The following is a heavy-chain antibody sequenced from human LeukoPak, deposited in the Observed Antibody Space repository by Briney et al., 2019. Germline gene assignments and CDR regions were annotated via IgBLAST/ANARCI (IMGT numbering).Heavy chain of an antibody. Sequence: SVKVSCKASGYTFTSYDINWVRQAPGQGLEWMGGIIPIFGTANYAQKFQGRVTITTDESMSTAYMELSSLRSEDTAVYYRVAGETGGYSSGWGAFDIWGQGTMVTVSS. V-gene: IGHV1-69*05. CDR3: VAGETGGYSSGWGAFDI. CDR1: GYTFTSYD. J-gene: IGHJ3*02. D-gene: IGHD6-19*01. CDR2: IIPIFGTA.